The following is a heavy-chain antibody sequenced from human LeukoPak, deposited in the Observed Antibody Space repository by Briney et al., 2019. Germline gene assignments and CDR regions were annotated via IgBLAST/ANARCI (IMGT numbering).Heavy chain of an antibody. Sequence: PSETLSLTCTVSGDSISYYYWSWIRQTPGKGLEWLGYIYASGSTNYNPSLKSRVTISVATSKNQFSLKLSSVTAADTAVYYCARQGYYHDSNGYYGYYFDYWGQGTLVTVSS. CDR3: ARQGYYHDSNGYYGYYFDY. CDR1: GDSISYYY. D-gene: IGHD3-22*01. J-gene: IGHJ4*02. CDR2: IYASGST. V-gene: IGHV4-4*09.